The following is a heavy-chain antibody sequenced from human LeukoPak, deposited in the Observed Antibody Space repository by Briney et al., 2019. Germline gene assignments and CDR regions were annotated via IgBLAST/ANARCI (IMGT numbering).Heavy chain of an antibody. CDR1: GFTFSSCA. Sequence: GGSLRLSCAASGFTFSSCAMNWVRQAPGKGLEWVSGISGSGGITHYADSVRGRLTTSRDNSKNTLYLQMNSLRAEDTAVYYCAKAIMIRGPYFYYYMDVWGKGTTVTVSS. D-gene: IGHD3-10*01. V-gene: IGHV3-23*01. CDR2: ISGSGGIT. J-gene: IGHJ6*03. CDR3: AKAIMIRGPYFYYYMDV.